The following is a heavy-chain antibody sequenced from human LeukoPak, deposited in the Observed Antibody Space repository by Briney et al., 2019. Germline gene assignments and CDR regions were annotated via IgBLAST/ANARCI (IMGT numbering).Heavy chain of an antibody. CDR2: IYHSGST. D-gene: IGHD3-22*01. J-gene: IGHJ3*02. V-gene: IGHV4-4*02. CDR3: ARTYYYDSPYAFDI. CDR1: GGSISSSNW. Sequence: PSETLSLTCAVSGGSISSSNWWSWVRQPPGKGLEWIGEIYHSGSTNYNPSLKSRVTISVDKSKNQFSLKLSSVTAADTAVYYCARTYYYDSPYAFDIWGQGTTVTVSS.